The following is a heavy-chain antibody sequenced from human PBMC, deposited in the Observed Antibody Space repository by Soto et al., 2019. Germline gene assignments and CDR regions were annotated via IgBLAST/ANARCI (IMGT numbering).Heavy chain of an antibody. D-gene: IGHD6-19*01. J-gene: IGHJ6*02. V-gene: IGHV1-2*02. CDR1: GYTFTGYY. CDR3: ARDRVDYSSFHYGMDV. Sequence: PSVKVSCKASGYTFTGYYIHWVRQAPGQGLEWMGWINPNSGGTNYPPNFRDRVTMTTDTSINTAYMELSRPTSDDTAVYYCARDRVDYSSFHYGMDVWGQGTTVTVSS. CDR2: INPNSGGT.